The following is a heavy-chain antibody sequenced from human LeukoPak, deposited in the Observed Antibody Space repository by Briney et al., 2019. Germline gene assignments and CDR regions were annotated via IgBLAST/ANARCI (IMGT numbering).Heavy chain of an antibody. J-gene: IGHJ4*02. CDR2: IYPRDGST. CDR3: ARDQEGFDY. Sequence: ASVKVSCKASGYTFTSYYMHWVRQAPGQGLEWMGMIYPRDGSTSYAQNFQGRVTVTRDTSTTTVHMELRGLRSEDTAVYYCARDQEGFDYWGQGTMVTVSS. V-gene: IGHV1-46*01. CDR1: GYTFTSYY.